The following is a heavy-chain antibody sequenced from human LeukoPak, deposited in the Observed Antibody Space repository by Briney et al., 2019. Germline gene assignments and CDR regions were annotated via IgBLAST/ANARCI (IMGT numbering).Heavy chain of an antibody. D-gene: IGHD6-13*01. CDR3: ARLSSSWYGDY. CDR1: GYTFTSYA. CDR2: INAGNGNT. V-gene: IGHV1-3*01. J-gene: IGHJ4*02. Sequence: ASVNVSCKASGYTFTSYAMHWVRQAPGQRLEWMGWINAGNGNTKYSQKFQGRVTITADESTSTAYMELSSLRSEDTAVYYCARLSSSWYGDYWGQGTLVTVSS.